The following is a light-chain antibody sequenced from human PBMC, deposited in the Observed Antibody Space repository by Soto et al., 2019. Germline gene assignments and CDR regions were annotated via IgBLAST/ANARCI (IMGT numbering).Light chain of an antibody. CDR1: QSFSNL. Sequence: DILMTQSPSTLSASLGERVTITCRASQSFSNLLAWYHQKPGKAPRLLIYDVSSLESGVPSRFSGSASGTEFILTISSLQPDDFATYYCQQFDRYTWTFGQGTTVEMK. CDR3: QQFDRYTWT. CDR2: DVS. V-gene: IGKV1-5*01. J-gene: IGKJ1*01.